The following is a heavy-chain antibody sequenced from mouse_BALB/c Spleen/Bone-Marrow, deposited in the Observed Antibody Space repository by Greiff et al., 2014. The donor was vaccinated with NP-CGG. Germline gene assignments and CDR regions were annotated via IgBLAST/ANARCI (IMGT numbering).Heavy chain of an antibody. J-gene: IGHJ2*01. Sequence: EVQVVESGGGLVQPGESLKLSCTASGFDFSRYWMSWVRQAPGKGLQWIGEINPESSTINYTPSLKDKFIISRDNAKNTLYLQMSKVRSEDTALYYCARLTYYGLTDYWGQGTTLTVSS. V-gene: IGHV4-1*02. D-gene: IGHD1-2*01. CDR2: INPESSTI. CDR3: ARLTYYGLTDY. CDR1: GFDFSRYW.